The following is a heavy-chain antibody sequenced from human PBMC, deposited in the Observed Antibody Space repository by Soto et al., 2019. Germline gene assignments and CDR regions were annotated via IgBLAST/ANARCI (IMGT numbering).Heavy chain of an antibody. V-gene: IGHV1-69*06. CDR3: ARYLYYYGMAI. CDR1: GCTFSSYA. CDR2: IIPIFGTA. J-gene: IGHJ6*02. Sequence: GASVKVSCKASGCTFSSYAISWVRQAPGQGLEWMGGIIPIFGTANYAQKFQGRVTITADKSTSTAYMELSSLRSDDTAVYYCARYLYYYGMAIGAQGTTVPVS.